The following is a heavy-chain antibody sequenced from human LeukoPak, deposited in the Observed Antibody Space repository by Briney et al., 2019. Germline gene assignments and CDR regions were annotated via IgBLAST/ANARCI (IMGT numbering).Heavy chain of an antibody. V-gene: IGHV3-23*01. CDR3: AKEDTLTTVSFDY. CDR1: GVTFSGYD. J-gene: IGHJ4*02. CDR2: ITDSGGRT. Sequence: GGSLRLSCAASGVTFSGYDMSWGRQAPGKGLEWGSAITDSGGRTYYAGSLRGRFTISRDDSKNTLYMLMSSRRAEDTAVYYCAKEDTLTTVSFDYWGQGTPVTVSS. D-gene: IGHD4-17*01.